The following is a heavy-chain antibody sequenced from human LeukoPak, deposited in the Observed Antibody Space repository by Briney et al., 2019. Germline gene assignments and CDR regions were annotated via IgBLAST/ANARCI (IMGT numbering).Heavy chain of an antibody. CDR1: GFTFSSHG. D-gene: IGHD5-12*01. V-gene: IGHV3-23*01. CDR2: ISGSGGRT. CDR3: AKDDDWLRFEH. Sequence: GGSLRLSCAASGFTFSSHGMNWVRQAPGKGLEWVSGISGSGGRTYYADSVKGRFTISRDNSNHMLYLHMNSLIAEDTAIYYCAKDDDWLRFEHWGRGTPVSVSS. J-gene: IGHJ4*02.